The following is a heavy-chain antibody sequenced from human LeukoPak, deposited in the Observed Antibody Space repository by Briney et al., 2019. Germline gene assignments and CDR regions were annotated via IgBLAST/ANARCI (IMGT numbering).Heavy chain of an antibody. V-gene: IGHV1-46*01. CDR1: GYTFTSCY. D-gene: IGHD3-10*01. J-gene: IGHJ4*02. Sequence: ASVKVSCKTSGYTFTSCYMHWVRQAPGQGLEWMGMINPSAGSTRYAQKFQGRVTMTTDTSTSTVYMELSSLRAEDTALYYCARGFLADLSMVWVDYWGQGTLVTVSS. CDR3: ARGFLADLSMVWVDY. CDR2: INPSAGST.